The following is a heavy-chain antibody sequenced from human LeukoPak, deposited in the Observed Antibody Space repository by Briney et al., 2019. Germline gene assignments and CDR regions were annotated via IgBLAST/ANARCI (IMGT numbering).Heavy chain of an antibody. CDR2: IYPGDSDT. D-gene: IGHD5-18*01. Sequence: GESLKISCKTSGYSFTTYWIGWVRQMPGKGLEWMGIIYPGDSDTLYSPSFQGQVTISADKSISTAYLQWSSLKASDTAIFYCACGYTYGLVDYWGQGTLVTVSS. CDR3: ACGYTYGLVDY. V-gene: IGHV5-51*01. J-gene: IGHJ4*02. CDR1: GYSFTTYW.